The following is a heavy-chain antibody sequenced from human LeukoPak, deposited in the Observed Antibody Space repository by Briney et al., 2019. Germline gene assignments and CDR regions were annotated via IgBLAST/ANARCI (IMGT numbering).Heavy chain of an antibody. CDR1: GFTFGSYW. D-gene: IGHD3-22*01. Sequence: PGGSLRLSCAASGFTFGSYWMSWVRQAPGKGLEWVANIKQDGSEKYYVDSVKGRFTISRDNAKNSLYLQMNSLRAEDTAVYYCAGDPNSMIVACGQGTLVTVSS. CDR2: IKQDGSEK. J-gene: IGHJ5*02. CDR3: AGDPNSMIVA. V-gene: IGHV3-7*03.